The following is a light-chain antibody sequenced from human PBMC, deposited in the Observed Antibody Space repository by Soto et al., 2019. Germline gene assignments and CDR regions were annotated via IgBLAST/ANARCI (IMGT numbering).Light chain of an antibody. CDR1: QSVSSTY. V-gene: IGKV3-20*01. CDR3: QQYGRSPPFT. Sequence: IVLTQSPGTLSLSPGERATLSCRASQSVSSTYIAWYQQNPGQAPRLLIYGASSRATGIPDRFSGRGSGTDFTLTISRLEPEDFAVYFCQQYGRSPPFTFGQGTKVEIK. CDR2: GAS. J-gene: IGKJ2*01.